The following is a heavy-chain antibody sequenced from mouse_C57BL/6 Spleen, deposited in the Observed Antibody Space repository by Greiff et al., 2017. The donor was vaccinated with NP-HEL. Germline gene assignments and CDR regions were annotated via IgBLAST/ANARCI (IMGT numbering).Heavy chain of an antibody. CDR2: ILPGSGST. CDR3: ERGPTTVVEGAMDY. CDR1: GYTFTGYW. J-gene: IGHJ4*01. Sequence: QVQLKESGAELMKPGASVKLSCKATGYTFTGYWIEWVKQRPGHGLEWIGEILPGSGSTNYSEKFKGKATFTADTSSNTAYMQLSSLTTEDAAIYYCERGPTTVVEGAMDYWGQGTSVTVSS. D-gene: IGHD1-1*01. V-gene: IGHV1-9*01.